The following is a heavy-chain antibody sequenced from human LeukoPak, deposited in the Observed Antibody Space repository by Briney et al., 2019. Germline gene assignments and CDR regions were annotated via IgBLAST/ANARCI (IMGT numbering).Heavy chain of an antibody. CDR3: ARSKDGYNIYDY. J-gene: IGHJ4*02. CDR1: GFTFSSYA. D-gene: IGHD5-24*01. V-gene: IGHV3-23*01. CDR2: ITGSGDNT. Sequence: GGSLRLSCADSGFTFSSYAMTWVRQAPGKGLEWVSTITGSGDNTYYADSVKGRFTISRDNSKNTLYLQTISLRAEDTAVYYCARSKDGYNIYDYWGQGTLVIVSS.